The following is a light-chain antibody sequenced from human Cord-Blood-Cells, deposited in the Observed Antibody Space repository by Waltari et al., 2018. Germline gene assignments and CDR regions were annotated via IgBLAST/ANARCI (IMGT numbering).Light chain of an antibody. CDR2: DAS. CDR3: QQRSNWLT. J-gene: IGKJ4*01. CDR1: QSVSSY. V-gene: IGKV3-11*01. Sequence: DIVLTHSPATLSLSPGERATLSCRASQSVSSYLAWYQQKPGQAPRLLIYDASNRATGIPARFSGSGSGTDFTLTSSSLEPEDFAVYYCQQRSNWLTFGGGTKVEIK.